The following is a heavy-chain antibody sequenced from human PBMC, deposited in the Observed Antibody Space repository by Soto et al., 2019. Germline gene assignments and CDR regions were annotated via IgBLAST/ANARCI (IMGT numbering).Heavy chain of an antibody. CDR1: GGTFSSYT. CDR2: IIPILGIA. V-gene: IGHV1-69*02. CDR3: ARFGDSGYGQDY. Sequence: SVKVSCKASGGTFSSYTISWVLQAPGRGLEWMGRIIPILGIANYAQKFQGRVTITADKSTSTAYMELSSLRSEDTAVYYCARFGDSGYGQDYWGQGTLVTVSS. D-gene: IGHD5-12*01. J-gene: IGHJ4*01.